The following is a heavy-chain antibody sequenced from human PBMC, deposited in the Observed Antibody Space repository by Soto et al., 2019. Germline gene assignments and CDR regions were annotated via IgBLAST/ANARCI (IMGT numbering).Heavy chain of an antibody. J-gene: IGHJ5*02. CDR1: GGTFNNYA. V-gene: IGHV1-69*13. D-gene: IGHD2-15*01. Sequence: SVKVSCKASGGTFNNYAINWVRQAPGQGLEWMGGIILLFGTANYVQKFQGRVTITADESTTTAYMELSSLRPEDTAVYYCAREDYPLHWFDPWGQGTLVTVSS. CDR3: AREDYPLHWFDP. CDR2: IILLFGTA.